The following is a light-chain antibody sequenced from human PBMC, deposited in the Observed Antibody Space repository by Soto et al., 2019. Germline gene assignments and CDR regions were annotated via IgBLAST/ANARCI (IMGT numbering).Light chain of an antibody. V-gene: IGLV2-14*01. CDR1: SSDVGGYNY. CDR2: DVS. CDR3: SSYTSSGTLVV. Sequence: QSALTQPASVSGSPGQSITISCTGTSSDVGGYNYVSWYQQHPGKDPKLMIYDVSNRPSGVSNRFSGPKSGNTASLTISGLQAEDEADYYCSSYTSSGTLVVFGGGTKLTVL. J-gene: IGLJ2*01.